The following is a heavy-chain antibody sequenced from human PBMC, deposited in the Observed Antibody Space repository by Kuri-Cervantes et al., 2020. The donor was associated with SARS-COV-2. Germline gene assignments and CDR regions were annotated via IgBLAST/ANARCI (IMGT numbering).Heavy chain of an antibody. V-gene: IGHV4-39*01. CDR3: ARMDTAILTRVFDY. Sequence: SETLSLTCIVSGVAIDSNSYYWVWIRQPPGKGLEWIGGIYYSGSTYHNPSLKSRVTLSADTSKNQFSLKLSSVTAADTAVYYCARMDTAILTRVFDYWGQGTLVTVSS. D-gene: IGHD5-18*01. CDR2: IYYSGST. CDR1: GVAIDSNSYY. J-gene: IGHJ4*02.